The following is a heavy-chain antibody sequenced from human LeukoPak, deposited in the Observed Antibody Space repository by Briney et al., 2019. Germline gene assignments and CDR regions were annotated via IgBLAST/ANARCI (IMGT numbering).Heavy chain of an antibody. CDR2: IYHSGGT. CDR1: GYSISSGYY. J-gene: IGHJ4*02. Sequence: PSETLSLTCTVSGYSISSGYYWGWIRQPPGKGLEWIGSIYHSGGTYYNPSLKSRVTISVDTSKNQFSLKLSSVTAADTAVYYCAREEEMATTAGVDYWGQGTLVTVSS. D-gene: IGHD5-24*01. V-gene: IGHV4-38-2*02. CDR3: AREEEMATTAGVDY.